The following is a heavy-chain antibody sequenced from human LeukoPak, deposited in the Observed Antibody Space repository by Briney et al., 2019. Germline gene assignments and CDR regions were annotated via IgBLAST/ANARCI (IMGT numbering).Heavy chain of an antibody. J-gene: IGHJ5*02. CDR1: GYTFTGYY. CDR3: AREMVAYSSGWYNWFDP. D-gene: IGHD6-19*01. V-gene: IGHV1-2*02. CDR2: INPHSGGT. Sequence: GASLKVPCKASGYTFTGYYMHWVRQAPGQGREWMGWINPHSGGTNYAQKFQGRVTMTRDTSISTAYMELSRLRSDDTAVYYCAREMVAYSSGWYNWFDPWGQGTLVTVSS.